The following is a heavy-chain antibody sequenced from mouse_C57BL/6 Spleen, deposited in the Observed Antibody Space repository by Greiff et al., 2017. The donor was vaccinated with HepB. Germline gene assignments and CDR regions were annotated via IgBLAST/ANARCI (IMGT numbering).Heavy chain of an antibody. V-gene: IGHV1-26*01. CDR2: INPNNGGT. Sequence: EVQLQQSGPELVKPGASVKISCKASGYTFTDYYMNWVKQSHGKSLEWIGDINPNNGGTSYNQKFKGKATLTVDKSSSTAYMELRSLTSEDSAVYYCARIRKNDYDGAWFAYWGQGTLVTVSA. D-gene: IGHD2-4*01. CDR1: GYTFTDYY. J-gene: IGHJ3*01. CDR3: ARIRKNDYDGAWFAY.